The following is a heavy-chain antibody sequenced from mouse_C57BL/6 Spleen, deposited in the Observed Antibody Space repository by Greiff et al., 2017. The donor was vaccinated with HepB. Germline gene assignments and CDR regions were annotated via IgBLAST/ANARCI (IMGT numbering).Heavy chain of an antibody. D-gene: IGHD4-1*01. Sequence: VQLQQSGPELVKPGASVKISCKASGYSFTGYYMNWVKQSPEKSLEWIGEINPSTGGTTYNQKFKAKATLTVDKSSSTAYMQLKSLTSEDSAVYYCARGDAAWDYFDYWGQGTTLTVSS. CDR1: GYSFTGYY. V-gene: IGHV1-42*01. J-gene: IGHJ2*01. CDR2: INPSTGGT. CDR3: ARGDAAWDYFDY.